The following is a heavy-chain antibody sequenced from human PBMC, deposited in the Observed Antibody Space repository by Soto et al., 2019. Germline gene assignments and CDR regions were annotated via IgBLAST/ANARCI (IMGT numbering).Heavy chain of an antibody. Sequence: QVQLVQSGAEVKKPGSSVKVSCKASGGTFNSYAISWVRQAPGQGLEWMGGIIPIFGKADYAQKFQGRVTITAVESTRTAYMELSSLRSEATAVYYCASHYDSGGYYYRGLDYWGQGTLVTVSS. CDR2: IIPIFGKA. CDR1: GGTFNSYA. D-gene: IGHD3-22*01. J-gene: IGHJ4*02. V-gene: IGHV1-69*12. CDR3: ASHYDSGGYYYRGLDY.